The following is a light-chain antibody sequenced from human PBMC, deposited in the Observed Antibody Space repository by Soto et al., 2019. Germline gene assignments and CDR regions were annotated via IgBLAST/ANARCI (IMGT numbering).Light chain of an antibody. Sequence: DIQMTQFPSSLSASVGDRVTITCQASQDINKNLIWYQQKPGKAPKLLIYDASDLETGVPSRFSGSGSGTGFTFTISSLQPEDFATYYCQQYGSLPLTFGQGTRLEIK. CDR3: QQYGSLPLT. CDR2: DAS. V-gene: IGKV1-33*01. J-gene: IGKJ5*01. CDR1: QDINKN.